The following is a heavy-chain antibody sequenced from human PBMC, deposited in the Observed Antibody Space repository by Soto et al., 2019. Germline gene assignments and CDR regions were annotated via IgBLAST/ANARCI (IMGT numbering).Heavy chain of an antibody. CDR2: VLPFLDIT. Sequence: QVQLVQSGSEVKKPGSSVRVSCKTSGGTFSIYTISWVRQAPGQGLEWMGRVLPFLDITSYSQRFQGRVTITPDRSTTTAYMELSSLRSEDTAVYYCARDRDNSNWPNFDSWGQGTLVTVSS. CDR1: GGTFSIYT. D-gene: IGHD6-13*01. V-gene: IGHV1-69*02. CDR3: ARDRDNSNWPNFDS. J-gene: IGHJ4*02.